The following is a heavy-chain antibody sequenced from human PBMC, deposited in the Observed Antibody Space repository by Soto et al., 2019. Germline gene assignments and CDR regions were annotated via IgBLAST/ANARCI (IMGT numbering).Heavy chain of an antibody. D-gene: IGHD2-8*01. J-gene: IGHJ4*02. CDR2: ISSSGTTT. V-gene: IGHV3-11*01. Sequence: QVQLVESGGGLVKPGGSLRLSCAASGFTFSDFSMSWIRQAPGKGLEWISYISSSGTTTYYTDSVKGRFTISRDNAKNSLYLQMNTLRDEDTAVYYCARIWGGGGYALIYWGQGTLVTVSS. CDR3: ARIWGGGGYALIY. CDR1: GFTFSDFS.